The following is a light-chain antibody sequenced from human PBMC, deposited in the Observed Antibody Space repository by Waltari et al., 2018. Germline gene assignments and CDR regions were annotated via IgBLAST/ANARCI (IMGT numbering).Light chain of an antibody. V-gene: IGLV1-40*01. CDR2: ANN. CDR1: SSPIGSYYP. J-gene: IGLJ1*01. Sequence: QSVLTQPPSVSGAPGQRVPIPCTGSSSPIGSYYPVHWYQHLPGTAPKALIYANNNRPSGVPDRFSGSKSGASASLAITGLQAEDEADYYCQSFDSSLDGYVFGTGTKVTVL. CDR3: QSFDSSLDGYV.